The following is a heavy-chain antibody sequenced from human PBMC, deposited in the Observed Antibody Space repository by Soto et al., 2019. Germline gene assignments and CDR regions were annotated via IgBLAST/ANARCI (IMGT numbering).Heavy chain of an antibody. D-gene: IGHD3-22*01. V-gene: IGHV3-11*01. Sequence: GGSLRLSCAASGFTFSDYYMSWIRQAPGKGLEWVSYISSSGSIIYYADSVKGRFTISKDNAKNLLYLQMNTLRAEDTAVYYCARDQGYYDSSGYFDFWGQGTLVTVSS. CDR3: ARDQGYYDSSGYFDF. CDR2: ISSSGSII. CDR1: GFTFSDYY. J-gene: IGHJ4*02.